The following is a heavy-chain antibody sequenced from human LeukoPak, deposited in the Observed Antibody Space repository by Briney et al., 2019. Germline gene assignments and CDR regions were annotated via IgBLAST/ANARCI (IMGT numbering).Heavy chain of an antibody. CDR2: ISGYNGNT. CDR3: AREADSGSYPPRGDFDY. V-gene: IGHV1-18*01. J-gene: IGHJ4*02. CDR1: GYTFTSYH. Sequence: GASVKVSCKASGYTFTSYHITWVRQAPGQGLEWMGWISGYNGNTNYAQKFQGRVSMTTDTSTSTAYMELRSLRSDDTAVYYCAREADSGSYPPRGDFDYWGQGTLVTVSS. D-gene: IGHD1-26*01.